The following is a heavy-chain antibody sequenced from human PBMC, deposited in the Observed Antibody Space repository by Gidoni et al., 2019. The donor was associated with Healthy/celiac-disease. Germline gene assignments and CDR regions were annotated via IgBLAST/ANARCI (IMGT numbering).Heavy chain of an antibody. Sequence: QVQLVESGGCVVQPGRSLRLSCAASGFPFSSYCMHWVRQAPGKGLEWVAVIWYDGSNKYYADSVKGRFTISRDNSKNTLYLQMNSLRAEDTAVYYCARDLGCSGGSCYSGMDVWGQGTTVTVSS. V-gene: IGHV3-33*01. D-gene: IGHD2-15*01. J-gene: IGHJ6*02. CDR2: IWYDGSNK. CDR3: ARDLGCSGGSCYSGMDV. CDR1: GFPFSSYC.